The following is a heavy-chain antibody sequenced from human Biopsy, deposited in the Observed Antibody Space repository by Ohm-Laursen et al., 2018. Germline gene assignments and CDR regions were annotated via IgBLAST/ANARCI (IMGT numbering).Heavy chain of an antibody. V-gene: IGHV4-4*07. CDR1: GGSLSSYS. CDR3: ARDRDRRGWFDP. CDR2: IYTSGIT. D-gene: IGHD1-14*01. J-gene: IGHJ5*02. Sequence: TLSLTYTVSGGSLSSYSWSWIRQPAGKGLEWIGQIYTSGITNYNPSLKSRVTMSVDTSKNKFSLRVSSVTAADTAVYYCARDRDRRGWFDPWGQGTLVTVSS.